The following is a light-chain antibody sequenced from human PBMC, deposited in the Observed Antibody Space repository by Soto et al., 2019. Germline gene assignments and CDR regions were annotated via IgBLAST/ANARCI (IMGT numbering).Light chain of an antibody. CDR3: QQTYSTPPIT. V-gene: IGKV1-39*01. CDR2: AAS. J-gene: IGKJ5*01. Sequence: IPMTQSPSSLSASVGDRVTITCRASQSISSYLNWYQQKPGKAPKLLIYAASSLQSGVPSRFIGSGSGTDFTLTINSLQPEDSATYYCQQTYSTPPITFGQGTRLEIK. CDR1: QSISSY.